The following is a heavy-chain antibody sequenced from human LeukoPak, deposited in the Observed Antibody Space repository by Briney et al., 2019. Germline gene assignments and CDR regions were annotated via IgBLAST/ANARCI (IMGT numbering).Heavy chain of an antibody. J-gene: IGHJ4*02. CDR3: ATDRRYYYDSSGYYYGDY. D-gene: IGHD3-22*01. V-gene: IGHV1-24*01. Sequence: GASVTVSCKASGYTFNCYYMHWVRQAPGKGLEWMGGFDPEDGETIYAHKFQGRVTMTEDTSTDTAYMELSSLRSEDTAVYYCATDRRYYYDSSGYYYGDYWGQGTLVTVSS. CDR2: FDPEDGET. CDR1: GYTFNCYY.